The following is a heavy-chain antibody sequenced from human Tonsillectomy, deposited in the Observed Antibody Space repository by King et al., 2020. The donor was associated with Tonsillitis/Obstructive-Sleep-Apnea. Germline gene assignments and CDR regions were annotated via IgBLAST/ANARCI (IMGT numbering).Heavy chain of an antibody. V-gene: IGHV4-34*01. Sequence: VQLQQWGAGLLKPSETLSLTCAVYGGSFSGHYWSWIRQPPGKGLEWIGEIDHSGSTNYNPSLKSRVTISADTSKTQFSLNLGSVTAGDTAVYYCAREISTDAFDIWGQGTMVTVSS. CDR3: AREISTDAFDI. CDR2: IDHSGST. J-gene: IGHJ3*02. CDR1: GGSFSGHY.